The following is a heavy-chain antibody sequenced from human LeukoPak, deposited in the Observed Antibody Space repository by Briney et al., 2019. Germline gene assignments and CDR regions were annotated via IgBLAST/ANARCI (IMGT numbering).Heavy chain of an antibody. CDR3: ATRWTYDY. V-gene: IGHV3-23*01. Sequence: GGSLRLSCAASGFTFSSYAMTRVRQAPGKGLEWVSGISGSGGSTYYADSVKGRFTISRDNSKNTLYLQMNSLRAEDTAVYYCATRWTYDYWGQGTLVTVSS. CDR1: GFTFSSYA. J-gene: IGHJ4*02. D-gene: IGHD3/OR15-3a*01. CDR2: ISGSGGST.